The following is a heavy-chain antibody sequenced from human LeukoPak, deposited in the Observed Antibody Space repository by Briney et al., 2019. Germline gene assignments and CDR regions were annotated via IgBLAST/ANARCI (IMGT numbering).Heavy chain of an antibody. CDR1: GFTFSSYA. V-gene: IGHV3-23*01. D-gene: IGHD3-16*02. J-gene: IGHJ6*03. Sequence: AGGSLRLSCAAAGFTFSSYAMSWVRQAPGKGLEWVSAISGSGGSTYYADSVKGRFTISRDNSKITLYLQMNSLRAEDTAVYYCAKDLRGLSTLYYYYMDVWGKGTTVTVSS. CDR3: AKDLRGLSTLYYYYMDV. CDR2: ISGSGGST.